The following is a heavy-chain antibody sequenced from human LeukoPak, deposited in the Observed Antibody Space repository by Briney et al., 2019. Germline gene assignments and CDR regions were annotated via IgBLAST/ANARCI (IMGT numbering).Heavy chain of an antibody. Sequence: PGGSLRLSCTASEFTFSSYWMSWVRQAPGKGLEWVANIKQDGSEKDYVDSVKSRFTVSRDNAKNSLYLQMNSLRAEDTAVYYCARDCNAGGLWVDYWGQGTLVTVSS. V-gene: IGHV3-7*01. D-gene: IGHD4/OR15-4a*01. CDR3: ARDCNAGGLWVDY. J-gene: IGHJ4*02. CDR2: IKQDGSEK. CDR1: EFTFSSYW.